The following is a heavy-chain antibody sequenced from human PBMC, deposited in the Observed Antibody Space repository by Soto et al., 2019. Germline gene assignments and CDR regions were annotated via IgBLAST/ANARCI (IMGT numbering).Heavy chain of an antibody. V-gene: IGHV1-69*13. Sequence: ASVKVSCKASGGTFSSYAISWVRQAPGQGLEWMGGIIPIFGTANYAQKFQGRVTITADESTSTAYMELSSLRSEDTAVYYCARASEHIVVVTAIPGAFDIWGQGTMVTVSS. CDR1: GGTFSSYA. CDR2: IIPIFGTA. J-gene: IGHJ3*02. CDR3: ARASEHIVVVTAIPGAFDI. D-gene: IGHD2-21*02.